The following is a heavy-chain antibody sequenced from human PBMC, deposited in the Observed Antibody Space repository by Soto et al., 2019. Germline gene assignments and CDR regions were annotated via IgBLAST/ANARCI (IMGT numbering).Heavy chain of an antibody. V-gene: IGHV3-72*01. CDR2: TRNKVNSYTT. CDR1: GFTFSDHY. D-gene: IGHD6-13*01. J-gene: IGHJ4*02. Sequence: PGGSLRLSCAASGFTFSDHYLDWVRQAPGKGLEWVGRTRNKVNSYTTEYAASVKGRFIISRDDSKNSLYLQMNSLKTEDTAVYYCARARYSSSWKDFDYWGQGTLVTVSS. CDR3: ARARYSSSWKDFDY.